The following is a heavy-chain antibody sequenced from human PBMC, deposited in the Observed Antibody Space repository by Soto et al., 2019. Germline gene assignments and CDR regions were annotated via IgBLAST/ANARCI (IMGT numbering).Heavy chain of an antibody. CDR3: ARDIWGSYYPESAFDY. D-gene: IGHD1-26*01. CDR2: IWYDGSNK. V-gene: IGHV3-33*01. Sequence: QVQLVESGGGVVQPGRSLRLSCAASGFTFSSYGMHWVRQAPVKGLEWWAVIWYDGSNKYYADSVKGRFTISRDNAKNTLYLQMNSLRAEDTAVYYGARDIWGSYYPESAFDYWGQGTLVTVSS. CDR1: GFTFSSYG. J-gene: IGHJ4*02.